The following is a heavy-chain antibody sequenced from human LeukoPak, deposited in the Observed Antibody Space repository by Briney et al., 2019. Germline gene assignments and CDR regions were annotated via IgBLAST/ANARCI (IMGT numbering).Heavy chain of an antibody. Sequence: GGSLRLSCAASGFSFNNYAMSWVRQAPGKGLEWVANIKQDGSEKYYVDSVKGRFTISRDNAKNSLYLQMNSLRAEDTAVYYCARGLRITMVRGVIKWGQGTLVTVSS. J-gene: IGHJ4*02. CDR1: GFSFNNYA. D-gene: IGHD3-10*01. CDR3: ARGLRITMVRGVIK. V-gene: IGHV3-7*01. CDR2: IKQDGSEK.